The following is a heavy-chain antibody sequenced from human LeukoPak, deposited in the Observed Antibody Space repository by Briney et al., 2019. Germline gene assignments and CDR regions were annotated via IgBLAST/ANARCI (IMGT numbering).Heavy chain of an antibody. D-gene: IGHD5-18*01. V-gene: IGHV1-69*05. CDR2: IIPIFGTA. J-gene: IGHJ4*02. Sequence: SVKVSCKASGGTFSSYAISWVRQAPGQGLEWMGGIIPIFGTANYAQKFQGRVTITTDESTSTAYMELCSLRSEDTAVYYCARDSPDTAMPHFDYWGQGTLVTVSS. CDR1: GGTFSSYA. CDR3: ARDSPDTAMPHFDY.